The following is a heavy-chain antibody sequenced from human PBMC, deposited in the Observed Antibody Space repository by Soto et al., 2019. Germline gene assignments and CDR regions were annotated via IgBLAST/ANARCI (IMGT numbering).Heavy chain of an antibody. CDR1: GFTVSSNY. CDR2: IYTGGST. D-gene: IGHD6-13*01. V-gene: IGHV3-53*01. J-gene: IGHJ3*02. Sequence: GGSLRLSCAASGFTVSSNYMSWVRQAPGKGLEWVSVIYTGGSTYYADSVKGRFTISRDNSKNTLYLQMNSLRAADTALYYCARDLHSSPECAFDIWGQGTLVTVSS. CDR3: ARDLHSSPECAFDI.